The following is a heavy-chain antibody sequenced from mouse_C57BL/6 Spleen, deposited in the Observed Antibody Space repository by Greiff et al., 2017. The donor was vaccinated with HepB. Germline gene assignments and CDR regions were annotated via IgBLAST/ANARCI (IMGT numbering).Heavy chain of an antibody. CDR2: IDPENGDT. D-gene: IGHD1-1*01. V-gene: IGHV14-4*01. CDR3: TTSRGSGYYY. CDR1: GFNIKDDY. Sequence: VQLQQSGAELVRPGASVKLSCTASGFNIKDDYMHWVKQRPEQGLEWIGWIDPENGDTEYASKFQGKATITADTSSNTAYLQLSSLTSEDTAVYYCTTSRGSGYYYWGQGTTLTVSS. J-gene: IGHJ2*01.